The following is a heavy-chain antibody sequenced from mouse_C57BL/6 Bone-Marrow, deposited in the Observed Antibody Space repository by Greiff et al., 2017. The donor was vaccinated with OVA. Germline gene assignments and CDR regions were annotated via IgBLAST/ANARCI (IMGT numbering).Heavy chain of an antibody. J-gene: IGHJ3*01. CDR2: IYPRDGST. CDR1: GYTFTSYD. CDR3: ARTRITTVVAPFAY. V-gene: IGHV1-85*01. Sequence: QVQLQQSGPELVKPGASVKLSCKASGYTFTSYDINWVKQRPGQGLEWIGWIYPRDGSTKYNEKFKGKATLTVDTSSSTAYMERHSLTSEDSAVYFCARTRITTVVAPFAYWGQGTLVTVSA. D-gene: IGHD1-1*01.